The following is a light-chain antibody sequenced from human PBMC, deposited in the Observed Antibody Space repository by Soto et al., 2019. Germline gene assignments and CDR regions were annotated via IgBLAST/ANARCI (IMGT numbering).Light chain of an antibody. CDR2: LGS. CDR1: QSLLHSNGYSY. CDR3: MQTLQTPYT. J-gene: IGKJ2*01. Sequence: DIVMTQSPLSLAVTPGEPASISCKSSQSLLHSNGYSYLDWYLQKPGQSPQVLIYLGSNRASGVPDKFSGSGSGTDFTLKISRLEAEDVGIYYCMQTLQTPYTFGQGTKLEIK. V-gene: IGKV2-28*01.